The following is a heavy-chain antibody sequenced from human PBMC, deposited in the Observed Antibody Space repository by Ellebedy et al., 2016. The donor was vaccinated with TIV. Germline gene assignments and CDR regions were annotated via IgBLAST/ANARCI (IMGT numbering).Heavy chain of an antibody. CDR1: GSTFSTYS. D-gene: IGHD2-8*01. Sequence: PGGSLRLSCTASGSTFSTYSMNWVRQAPGKGLEWVSYVSGSGKTTYYTDSVKGRFTISRDNAKNSLYLHMNSLRADDTAMYYCARVRSVYHYMDVWGKGTMVTVSS. CDR2: VSGSGKTT. V-gene: IGHV3-48*04. CDR3: ARVRSVYHYMDV. J-gene: IGHJ6*03.